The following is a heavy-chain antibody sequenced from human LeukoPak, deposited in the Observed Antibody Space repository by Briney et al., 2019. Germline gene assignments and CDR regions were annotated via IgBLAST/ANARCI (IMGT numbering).Heavy chain of an antibody. J-gene: IGHJ4*02. D-gene: IGHD1-14*01. Sequence: PGGSLRLSCTASGFTFSSTGMHWVRQAPGKGLEWVSYIRYDGNNKYYGDSVKGRLTVSRDNSKNTLYLQMNSLRVEDTAVYCCARTYNPDYWGQGTLVTVSS. V-gene: IGHV3-30*02. CDR3: ARTYNPDY. CDR2: IRYDGNNK. CDR1: GFTFSSTG.